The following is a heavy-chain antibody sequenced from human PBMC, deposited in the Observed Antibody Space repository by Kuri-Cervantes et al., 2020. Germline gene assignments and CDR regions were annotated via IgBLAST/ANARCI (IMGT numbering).Heavy chain of an antibody. J-gene: IGHJ4*02. CDR1: GFTVSSNY. CDR2: ISASGGST. Sequence: GGSLRLSCAASGFTVSSNYMSWVRQAPGKGLEWVSAISASGGSTYYADSVKGRFTISRDNSKSTLYLQMISLRAEDTAVYYCARSGYTASSGDGSGSYYSKNPHDYWGQGTLVTVSS. D-gene: IGHD3-10*01. CDR3: ARSGYTASSGDGSGSYYSKNPHDY. V-gene: IGHV3-23*01.